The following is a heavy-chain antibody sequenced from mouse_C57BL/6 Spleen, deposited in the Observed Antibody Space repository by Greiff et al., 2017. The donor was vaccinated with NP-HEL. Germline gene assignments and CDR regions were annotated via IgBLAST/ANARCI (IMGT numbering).Heavy chain of an antibody. J-gene: IGHJ2*01. CDR1: GFSLTSYG. CDR3: ARHNDGYYYFDY. CDR2: IWSDGST. Sequence: VQLQESGPGLVAPSQSLSITCTVSGFSLTSYGVHWVRQPPGRGLEWLVVIWSDGSTTYNSALKSRLSISKDNSKSQVFLKMNSLQTDDTAMYYCARHNDGYYYFDYWGQGTTLTVSS. V-gene: IGHV2-6-1*01. D-gene: IGHD2-3*01.